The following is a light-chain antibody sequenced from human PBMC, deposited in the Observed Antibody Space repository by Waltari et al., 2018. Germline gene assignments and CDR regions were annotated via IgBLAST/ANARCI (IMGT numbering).Light chain of an antibody. V-gene: IGLV2-14*01. CDR1: SIDIGSYKH. Sequence: QSALTQPASVSGSPGQSITISCSGTSIDIGSYKHVSWYQQHPGKAPKLMIYEVSNRPSGVSNRFSGSKSGNTASLTISGLQADDESHYYCTSFTSSATWVFGGGTKVTVL. CDR3: TSFTSSATWV. CDR2: EVS. J-gene: IGLJ3*02.